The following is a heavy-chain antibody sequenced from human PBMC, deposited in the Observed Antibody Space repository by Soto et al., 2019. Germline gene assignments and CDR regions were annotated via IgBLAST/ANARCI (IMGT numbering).Heavy chain of an antibody. D-gene: IGHD1-1*01. J-gene: IGHJ4*02. CDR2: INPNSGGT. CDR1: GYTFTGYY. V-gene: IGHV1-2*04. Sequence: ASVKVSCKASGYTFTGYYMHWVRQAPGQGLEWMGWINPNSGGTNYAQKFQGWVTMTRDTSISTAYMELSRLRSDGTAVYYCASSPLSGGWNDGFDYWGQGTLVTVSS. CDR3: ASSPLSGGWNDGFDY.